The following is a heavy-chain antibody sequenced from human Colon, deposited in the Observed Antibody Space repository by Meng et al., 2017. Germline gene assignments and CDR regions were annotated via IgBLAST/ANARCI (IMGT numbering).Heavy chain of an antibody. CDR3: ARNPVIPDARTFDF. Sequence: QVQMQESGPGVVEPSHTLSPTCTYSGGSINSADYYRNWIRQSPGKGLEWLGYIHSSGNTYYTPSLKSRLTMSLDTSKNQFSLRLTSVTAADTAVYYCARNPVIPDARTFDFWGQGALVTVSS. V-gene: IGHV4-30-4*01. D-gene: IGHD2-2*01. CDR1: GGSINSADYY. CDR2: IHSSGNT. J-gene: IGHJ4*02.